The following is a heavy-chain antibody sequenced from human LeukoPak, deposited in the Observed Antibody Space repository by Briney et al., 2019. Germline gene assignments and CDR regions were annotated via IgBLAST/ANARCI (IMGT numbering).Heavy chain of an antibody. D-gene: IGHD6-19*01. CDR3: ARTNVYSSGWYYFDY. V-gene: IGHV3-11*03. J-gene: IGHJ4*02. CDR2: ISSSSSYT. CDR1: GXTFSDYY. Sequence: KSGGSLRLSCAASGXTFSDYYMSWIRQAPGKGLEWVSYISSSSSYTNYADSVKGRFTISRDNAKNSLYLRMNGLRAEDTAVYYCARTNVYSSGWYYFDYWGQGTLVTVSS.